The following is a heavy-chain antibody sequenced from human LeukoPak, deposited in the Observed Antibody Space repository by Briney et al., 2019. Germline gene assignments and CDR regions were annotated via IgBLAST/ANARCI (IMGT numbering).Heavy chain of an antibody. Sequence: ASVKVSCKASGYTFTGYYMHWVRQAPGQGLEWMGWINPNSGGTNYAQKFQGRVTMTRDTSISTAYMALSRLRSDDTAVYYCARADARRTMIVVVMGYWGQGTLVTVSS. V-gene: IGHV1-2*02. CDR1: GYTFTGYY. D-gene: IGHD3-22*01. J-gene: IGHJ4*02. CDR2: INPNSGGT. CDR3: ARADARRTMIVVVMGY.